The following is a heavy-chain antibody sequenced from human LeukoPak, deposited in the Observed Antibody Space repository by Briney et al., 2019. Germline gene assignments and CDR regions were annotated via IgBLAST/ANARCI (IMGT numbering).Heavy chain of an antibody. D-gene: IGHD4-17*01. V-gene: IGHV3-74*01. J-gene: IGHJ4*02. CDR2: INTDGSST. Sequence: PGGSLRLSCAASGFTFCSYWMHWVRQAPGKGLVWVSRINTDGSSTNYADSVKGRFTISRDNAKNTLYLQMNGLRAEDTAVYYCVSTPDDYGDYGDYGDWGQGTLVTVSS. CDR3: VSTPDDYGDYGDYGD. CDR1: GFTFCSYW.